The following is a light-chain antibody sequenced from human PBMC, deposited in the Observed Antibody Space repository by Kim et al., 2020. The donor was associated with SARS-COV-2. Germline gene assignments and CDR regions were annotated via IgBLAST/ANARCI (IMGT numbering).Light chain of an antibody. CDR2: GAS. CDR3: QRFGSSMYT. V-gene: IGKV3-20*01. CDR1: QTISSSY. Sequence: PGERATLSCRTSQTISSSYLACYQQKPGQAPRLLIYGASSRATGIPDRFSGRGSGTDFTLTISRLEPEDFAVYYCQRFGSSMYTFGQGTRLEI. J-gene: IGKJ2*01.